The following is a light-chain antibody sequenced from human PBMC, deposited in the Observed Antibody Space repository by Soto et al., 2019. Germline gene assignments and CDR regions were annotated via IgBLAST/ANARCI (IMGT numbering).Light chain of an antibody. V-gene: IGLV2-14*01. CDR1: SSDVCAYYS. CDR3: SSYTSGSSHYV. CDR2: GVT. J-gene: IGLJ1*01. Sequence: QAVVTQPASVSGSPGQSITISCTGTSSDVCAYYSVSWYQHHPGKAPKLIIYGVTNRPSGVSNRFSGSKSGNTASLTISGLQAEDEADYHCSSYTSGSSHYVFGTGTKVTVL.